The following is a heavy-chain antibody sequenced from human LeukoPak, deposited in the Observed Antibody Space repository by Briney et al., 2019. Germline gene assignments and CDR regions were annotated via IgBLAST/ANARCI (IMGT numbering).Heavy chain of an antibody. V-gene: IGHV1-18*01. CDR2: ISAYNGNT. CDR3: ARVGYSSSWYRGSGDYYYGMDV. Sequence: ASVKVSYKASGYTFTSYGISWVRQAPGQGLEWMGWISAYNGNTNYAQKLQGRVTMTTDTSTSTAYMELRSLRSDDTAVYYCARVGYSSSWYRGSGDYYYGMDVWGQGTTVTVSS. CDR1: GYTFTSYG. D-gene: IGHD6-13*01. J-gene: IGHJ6*02.